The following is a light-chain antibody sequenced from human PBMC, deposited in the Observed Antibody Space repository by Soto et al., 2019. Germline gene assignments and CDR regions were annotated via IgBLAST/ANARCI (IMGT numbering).Light chain of an antibody. CDR2: GDS. Sequence: QSVLTQPPSVSGAPGQRVTISCSGSTSIIGAGYDVHWYQQLPGTAPKLLIYGDSNRPSGVPDRFSGSKSGTSASLAITGLQAEDETDYYCQSYDSSLGGWVFGGGTKVTVL. J-gene: IGLJ3*02. CDR1: TSIIGAGYD. V-gene: IGLV1-40*01. CDR3: QSYDSSLGGWV.